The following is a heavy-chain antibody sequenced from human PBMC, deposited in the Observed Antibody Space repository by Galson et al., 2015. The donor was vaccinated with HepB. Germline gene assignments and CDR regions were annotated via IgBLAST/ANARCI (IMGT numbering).Heavy chain of an antibody. CDR1: GFTVSSNY. Sequence: SLRLSCAASGFTVSSNYMSWVRQAPGKGLEWVSVIYSAGNTYYADSVEGRFTISRDNSKNTLYLQMNSLRAEDTAVYYCARDESLILPGGMDVWGQGTTVTVSS. CDR3: ARDESLILPGGMDV. V-gene: IGHV3-53*01. J-gene: IGHJ6*02. D-gene: IGHD1-14*01. CDR2: IYSAGNT.